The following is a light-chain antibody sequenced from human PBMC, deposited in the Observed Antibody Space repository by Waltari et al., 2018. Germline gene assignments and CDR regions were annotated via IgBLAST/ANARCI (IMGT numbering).Light chain of an antibody. Sequence: EIVLTQSPATLSLSPGERATLSCRASQSVSSYLAWYQQKPGQAPRLLIYDASNRATCIPARFSGSGSATDFTLTISSLEPEDFAVYYCQQRSKFTFGPGTKVDIK. CDR2: DAS. J-gene: IGKJ3*01. CDR1: QSVSSY. V-gene: IGKV3-11*01. CDR3: QQRSKFT.